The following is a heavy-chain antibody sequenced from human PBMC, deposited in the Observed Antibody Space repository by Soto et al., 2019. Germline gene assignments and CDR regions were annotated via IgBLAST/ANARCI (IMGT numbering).Heavy chain of an antibody. Sequence: SSETLSLTCTVSGGSMDKNYWSWIRQAPGKGLEWIGYIYYSGSTNYNPSLKSRVTISLDTSENQFSLRLNSVTAADTAVYYCARADCTRGGCYYWFFDIWGRGTRVTVSS. V-gene: IGHV4-59*01. J-gene: IGHJ2*01. CDR3: ARADCTRGGCYYWFFDI. CDR2: IYYSGST. CDR1: GGSMDKNY. D-gene: IGHD2-8*02.